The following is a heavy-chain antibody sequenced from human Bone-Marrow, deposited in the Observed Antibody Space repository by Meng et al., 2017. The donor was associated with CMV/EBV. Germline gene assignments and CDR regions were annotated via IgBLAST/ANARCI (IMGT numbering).Heavy chain of an antibody. Sequence: SCAASGFMFSNCVMYWVRQAPGKGLEWVAVVSYDGRNKYYADSVKGRFTISRDNSKSSLYLQMNSLRPEDTAVYYCARDQFYYGSGPLDYWGQGTLVTVSS. J-gene: IGHJ4*02. V-gene: IGHV3-30*03. D-gene: IGHD3-10*01. CDR2: VSYDGRNK. CDR3: ARDQFYYGSGPLDY. CDR1: GFMFSNCV.